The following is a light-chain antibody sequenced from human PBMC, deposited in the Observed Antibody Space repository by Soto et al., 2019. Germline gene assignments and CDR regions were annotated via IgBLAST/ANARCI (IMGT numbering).Light chain of an antibody. J-gene: IGLJ3*02. V-gene: IGLV8-61*01. CDR3: VLYIGSGVS. Sequence: TVVTQEPSFSVSPGGTVTLTCGLSSGSVSTSYYPSWYQQTPGQAPRTLIYSTNARSSGVPDRFSGSILGNKAALTIAGAQADDESDYYCVLYIGSGVSFGGGTKLTVL. CDR2: STN. CDR1: SGSVSTSYY.